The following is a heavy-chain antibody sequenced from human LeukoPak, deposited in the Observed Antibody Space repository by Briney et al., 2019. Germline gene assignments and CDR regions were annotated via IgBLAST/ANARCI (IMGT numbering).Heavy chain of an antibody. V-gene: IGHV1-18*01. J-gene: IGHJ6*02. Sequence: ASVKVSCKASGYTFTSYGISWVRQAPGQGLEWMGWISAYNGNTNYAQKLQGRVTMTTDTSTSTAYMELRSLRSDDTAVYYCARDGSVVVVAYYYYGMDVWGQGTTVTVSS. CDR1: GYTFTSYG. D-gene: IGHD3-22*01. CDR3: ARDGSVVVVAYYYYGMDV. CDR2: ISAYNGNT.